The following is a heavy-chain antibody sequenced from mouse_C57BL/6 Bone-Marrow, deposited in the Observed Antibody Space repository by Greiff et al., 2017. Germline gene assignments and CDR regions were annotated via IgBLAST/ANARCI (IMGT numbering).Heavy chain of an antibody. J-gene: IGHJ1*03. D-gene: IGHD1-1*01. Sequence: VKLQQSGPELVKPGASVKISCKASGYAFSSSWMNWVKQRPGKGLEWIGRIYPGDGDTNYNGKFKGKATLTADKSSSTAYMQLSSLTSEDSAVYFCARYDGSGGNWYFDVWGTGTTVTVSS. V-gene: IGHV1-82*01. CDR1: GYAFSSSW. CDR3: ARYDGSGGNWYFDV. CDR2: IYPGDGDT.